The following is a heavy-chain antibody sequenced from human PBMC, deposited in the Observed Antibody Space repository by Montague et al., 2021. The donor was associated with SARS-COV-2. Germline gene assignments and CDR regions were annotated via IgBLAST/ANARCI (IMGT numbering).Heavy chain of an antibody. Sequence: VSPGASLSSDSLSWHWIRQSPSRGLEWLASTYYRSKWYNDSAPSVSGRATVKPDTSRNQFSLHLDSVTPEDTALYFCARKMDSSFDVWGKGTTVIVSS. CDR1: GASLSSDSLS. D-gene: IGHD2-2*03. V-gene: IGHV6-1*01. CDR3: ARKMDSSFDV. CDR2: TYYRSKWYN. J-gene: IGHJ3*01.